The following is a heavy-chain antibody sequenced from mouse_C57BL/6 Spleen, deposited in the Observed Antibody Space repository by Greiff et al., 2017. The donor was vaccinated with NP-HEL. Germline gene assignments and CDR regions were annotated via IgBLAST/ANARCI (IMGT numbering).Heavy chain of an antibody. J-gene: IGHJ2*01. CDR2: IDPSDSYT. D-gene: IGHD2-3*01. V-gene: IGHV1-50*01. CDR1: GYTFTSYW. CDR3: ERRSYDCYSFGY. Sequence: QVQLQQPGAELVKPGASVKLSCKASGYTFTSYWMQWVKQRPGQGLEWIGEIDPSDSYTNYNQKFKGKATLTVDTSSSTAYMQLSSLTSEDSAVYFCERRSYDCYSFGYWGQGTTLTVAS.